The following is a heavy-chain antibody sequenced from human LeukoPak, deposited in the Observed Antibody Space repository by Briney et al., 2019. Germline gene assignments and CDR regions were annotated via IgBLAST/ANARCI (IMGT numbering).Heavy chain of an antibody. CDR3: ATEPRVGDGDTPDFDY. V-gene: IGHV1-24*01. Sequence: ASVKVSCKVSGYTLTELSMHWVRQAPGKGLDWMGGFDPEDGETVYAQKFQGRVTMTEDTSTDTAYMELSSLRSEDTAIYYRATEPRVGDGDTPDFDYWGQGTLVTVSS. CDR2: FDPEDGET. D-gene: IGHD5-24*01. CDR1: GYTLTELS. J-gene: IGHJ4*02.